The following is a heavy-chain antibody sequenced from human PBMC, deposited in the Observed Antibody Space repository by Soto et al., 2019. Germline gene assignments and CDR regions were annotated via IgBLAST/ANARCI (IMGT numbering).Heavy chain of an antibody. D-gene: IGHD3-3*02. CDR2: ISSSSSTI. CDR1: GFTFSNYN. J-gene: IGHJ4*02. Sequence: EVQLVESGGGLVQPGGSLRLSCAASGFTFSNYNMNWVRQAPGKGLEWVSYISSSSSTIFYADSVKGRFTISRDNAKNSLYLQMNRLRAEDTAVYYCARDMALLEWFPDYWGQGTLVTVSS. V-gene: IGHV3-48*01. CDR3: ARDMALLEWFPDY.